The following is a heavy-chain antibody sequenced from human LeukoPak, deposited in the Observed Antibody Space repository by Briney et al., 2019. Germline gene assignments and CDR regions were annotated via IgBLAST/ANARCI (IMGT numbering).Heavy chain of an antibody. J-gene: IGHJ3*02. V-gene: IGHV1-2*02. Sequence: ASVKVSCKASGYTFTGYYLHWVRQAPGQGLEWMGWINPNSGGTNYAQKFQGRVTMTRDTSISTAYMELSRLRSDDTAVYYCARVYDSSGYAVDAFDIWGQGTMVTVSS. CDR3: ARVYDSSGYAVDAFDI. CDR1: GYTFTGYY. CDR2: INPNSGGT. D-gene: IGHD3-22*01.